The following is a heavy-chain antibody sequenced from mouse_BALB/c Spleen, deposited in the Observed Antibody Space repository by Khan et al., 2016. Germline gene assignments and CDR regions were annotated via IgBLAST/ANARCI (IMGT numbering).Heavy chain of an antibody. CDR2: ITYSGST. V-gene: IGHV3-1*02. D-gene: IGHD1-2*01. J-gene: IGHJ2*01. CDR1: GYSITSGYG. Sequence: EVQLQESGPGLVKPSQSLSLTCTVTGYSITSGYGWYWIRQFPGNKLEWMGYITYSGSTTYNPSLKRRISITRETSKNQFVLQLNSVTTEDTATYYCARTARIKYWGQGTTLTVSS. CDR3: ARTARIKY.